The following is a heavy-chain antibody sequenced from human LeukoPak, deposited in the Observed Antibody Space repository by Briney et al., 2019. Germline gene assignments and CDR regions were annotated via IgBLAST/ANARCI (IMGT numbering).Heavy chain of an antibody. V-gene: IGHV1-8*01. J-gene: IGHJ5*02. CDR1: GYTFTSYD. CDR3: ARGTYYYGSGSHNWFDP. CDR2: MSPNSGNT. D-gene: IGHD3-10*01. Sequence: GASVKVSCKASGYTFTSYDINWVRQATGQGLEWMGWMSPNSGNTGYAQKFQGRVTMTRNTSISTAYMELSSLRSEDTAVYYCARGTYYYGSGSHNWFDPWGQGTLVTVSS.